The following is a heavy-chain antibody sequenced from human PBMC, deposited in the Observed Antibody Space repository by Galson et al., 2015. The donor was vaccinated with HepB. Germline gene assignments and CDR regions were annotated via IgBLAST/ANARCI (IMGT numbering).Heavy chain of an antibody. D-gene: IGHD5-18*01. CDR1: GFSLSTRGVG. CDR3: ARAVTSMVRGFDY. J-gene: IGHJ4*02. Sequence: PALVKPTQTLTLTCTLSGFSLSTRGVGVGWIRQPPGKALEWVALIYWDDDKRYSPSLKNRVTITKDTTKNQVVLTVANMDPVDTATYYCARAVTSMVRGFDYWGQGALVTVSS. CDR2: IYWDDDK. V-gene: IGHV2-5*02.